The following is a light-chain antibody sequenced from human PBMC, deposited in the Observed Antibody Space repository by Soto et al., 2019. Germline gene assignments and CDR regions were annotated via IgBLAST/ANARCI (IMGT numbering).Light chain of an antibody. J-gene: IGLJ1*01. CDR2: EVS. V-gene: IGLV2-14*01. Sequence: QPALTQPASMYGSPGQSVTISCTGTSSDVGNYKYVSWYQQHPGKAPKLMIYEVSNRPSGVSNRFSGSKSGNTASLTISGLQAEDETDYYCFSYTSSGTYVFGTGTKVTVL. CDR3: FSYTSSGTYV. CDR1: SSDVGNYKY.